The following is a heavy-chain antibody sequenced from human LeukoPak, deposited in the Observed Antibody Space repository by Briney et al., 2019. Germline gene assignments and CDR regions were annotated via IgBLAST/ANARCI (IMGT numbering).Heavy chain of an antibody. CDR2: ISGYNGNT. D-gene: IGHD2-15*01. J-gene: IGHJ4*02. CDR1: GYTFTHYG. Sequence: GASVKVSCKASGYTFTHYGIIWVRQAPGQGLEWMGWISGYNGNTNYAQKLQGRVTMTTDTSTTTAYMELRSLRSDDTAVYYCARGPFDATSPFDYWGQGTLVTVSS. V-gene: IGHV1-18*01. CDR3: ARGPFDATSPFDY.